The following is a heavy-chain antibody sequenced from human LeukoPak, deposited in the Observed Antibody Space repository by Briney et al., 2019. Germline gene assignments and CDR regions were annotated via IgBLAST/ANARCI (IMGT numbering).Heavy chain of an antibody. D-gene: IGHD6-19*01. Sequence: PGGSLRLSCAASGFTFSSYGMHWVRQAPGKGPEWVALIRYDGSNKYYADSVQGRFTISRDNSKNTVYLQMNSLRAEDTAVYYCAKDLVAVATHTPIDYWGQGTLVTVSS. V-gene: IGHV3-30*02. J-gene: IGHJ4*02. CDR1: GFTFSSYG. CDR3: AKDLVAVATHTPIDY. CDR2: IRYDGSNK.